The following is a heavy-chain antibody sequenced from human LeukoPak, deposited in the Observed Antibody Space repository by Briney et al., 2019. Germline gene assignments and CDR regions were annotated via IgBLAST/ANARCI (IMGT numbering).Heavy chain of an antibody. V-gene: IGHV1-18*01. CDR3: ARSAYGSGSYYNDY. CDR2: IITLNGNT. J-gene: IGHJ4*02. D-gene: IGHD3-10*01. CDR1: GYTFTSYG. Sequence: ASVRVSCKASGYTFTSYGISWVRQAPGQGLEWMGWIITLNGNTNYAQKLQGRVTMTTDTSTSTAYMELRSLRSDDTAVYYCARSAYGSGSYYNDYWGQGTLVTVSS.